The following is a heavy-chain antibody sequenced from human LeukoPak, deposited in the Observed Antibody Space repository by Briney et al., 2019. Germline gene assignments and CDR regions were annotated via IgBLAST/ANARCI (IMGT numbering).Heavy chain of an antibody. CDR3: ARSIFGVVIVYLDY. Sequence: PSETLSLTCAVSGYSISSGYYWGWIRQPPGKVLEWIGSIYHSGSTYYNPSLKSRVTISVDTSKNQFSLKLSSVTAADTAVYYCARSIFGVVIVYLDYWGQGTLVTVSS. CDR2: IYHSGST. V-gene: IGHV4-38-2*01. D-gene: IGHD3-3*01. J-gene: IGHJ4*02. CDR1: GYSISSGYY.